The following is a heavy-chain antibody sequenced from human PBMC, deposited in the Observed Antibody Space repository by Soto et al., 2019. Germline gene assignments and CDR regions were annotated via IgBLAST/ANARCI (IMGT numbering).Heavy chain of an antibody. D-gene: IGHD5-12*01. Sequence: ASVKVSCKASGYTFTGYYMHWVRQAPGQGLEWMGWINPNSGGTNYAQKFQGRVTMTRDTSISTAYMELSRLRSDDTAVYYCAGVSGYDLFAFDIWGQGTMVTVSS. CDR1: GYTFTGYY. V-gene: IGHV1-2*02. CDR3: AGVSGYDLFAFDI. CDR2: INPNSGGT. J-gene: IGHJ3*02.